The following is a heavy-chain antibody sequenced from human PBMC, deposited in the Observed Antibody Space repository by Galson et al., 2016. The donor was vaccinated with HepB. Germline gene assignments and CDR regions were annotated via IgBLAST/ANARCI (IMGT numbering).Heavy chain of an antibody. CDR3: ARATDVPSGYRGGIFDM. J-gene: IGHJ4*02. CDR2: ISSSIGPI. D-gene: IGHD3-3*01. V-gene: IGHV3-48*02. Sequence: SPRLSCAASGFILSTYTMNWVRQAPGHGLGWVSYISSSIGPIYYVDFVTGRFTISRDNAKNSLYLQMNSLRDEDTAVYFCARATDVPSGYRGGIFDMWGQGTLVTVSS. CDR1: GFILSTYT.